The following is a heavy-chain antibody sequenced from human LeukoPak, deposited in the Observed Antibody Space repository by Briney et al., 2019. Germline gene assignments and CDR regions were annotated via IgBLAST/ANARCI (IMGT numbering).Heavy chain of an antibody. J-gene: IGHJ4*02. V-gene: IGHV4-34*01. CDR3: ARGLWFGEYYFDY. CDR2: INHSGST. Sequence: SETLSLTCAVYGGSFSGYYWSWIRQPPGKGLERIGEINHSGSTNYNPSLKSRVTISVDTSKSQFSLKLSSVTAADTAVYYCARGLWFGEYYFDYWGQGALVTVSS. D-gene: IGHD3-10*01. CDR1: GGSFSGYY.